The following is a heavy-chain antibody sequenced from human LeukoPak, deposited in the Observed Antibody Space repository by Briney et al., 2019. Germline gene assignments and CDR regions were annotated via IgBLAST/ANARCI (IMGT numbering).Heavy chain of an antibody. D-gene: IGHD3-16*01. CDR1: GFTFSSYA. CDR3: AKDDAWGRYKD. CDR2: ISGSGGST. V-gene: IGHV3-23*01. Sequence: GGSLRLSCAASGFTFSSYAMSWVRQAPGKGLEWVSGISGSGGSTYYADSVKGRFIISRDNSKNTVSLQMNSLRGDDTAVYYCAKDDAWGRYKDWGQGTLVTVSS. J-gene: IGHJ1*01.